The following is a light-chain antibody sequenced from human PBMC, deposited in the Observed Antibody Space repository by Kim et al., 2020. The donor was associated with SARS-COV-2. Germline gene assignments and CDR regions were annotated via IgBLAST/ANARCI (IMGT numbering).Light chain of an antibody. CDR1: SSNIGSNT. Sequence: ELTQPPSASGTPGQRVTISCSGSSSNIGSNTVNRYQQLPGTAPKLLIYSNNQRPSRVPDRFSDSKSGTSASLAISGLQSEDEADYYCAAWDDSLNGVVFGGGTQLTVL. CDR3: AAWDDSLNGVV. V-gene: IGLV1-44*01. J-gene: IGLJ2*01. CDR2: SNN.